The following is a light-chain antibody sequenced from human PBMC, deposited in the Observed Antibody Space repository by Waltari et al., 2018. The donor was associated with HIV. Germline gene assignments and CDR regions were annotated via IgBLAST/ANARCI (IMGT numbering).Light chain of an antibody. CDR1: SGHSSYA. V-gene: IGLV4-69*01. J-gene: IGLJ2*01. CDR3: QAWGTGTQVV. CDR2: LNSDGSH. Sequence: QLVLTQSPSASASLGASVTLTCTLSSGHSSYAIAWHQQQPGKGPRYLMMLNSDGSHRRGDGIPDRFSGSRSGAERYLTISSLQSEDEADYYCQAWGTGTQVVFGGGTKLTVL.